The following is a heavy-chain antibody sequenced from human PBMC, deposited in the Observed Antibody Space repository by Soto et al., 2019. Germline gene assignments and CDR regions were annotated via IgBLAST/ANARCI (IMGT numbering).Heavy chain of an antibody. CDR1: GFTFSSYS. CDR2: ISSSSSYI. Sequence: GGSLRLSCAASGFTFSSYSMNWVRQAPGKGLEWVSSISSSSSYIYYADSVKGRFTISRDNAKNSLYLQMNSLRAEDTAVYYCARTSGYDLREGHYYYYYMDVWGKGTTVTVSS. D-gene: IGHD5-12*01. V-gene: IGHV3-21*01. CDR3: ARTSGYDLREGHYYYYYMDV. J-gene: IGHJ6*03.